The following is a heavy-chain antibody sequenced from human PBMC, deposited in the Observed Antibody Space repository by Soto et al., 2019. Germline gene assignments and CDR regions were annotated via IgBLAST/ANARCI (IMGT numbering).Heavy chain of an antibody. CDR2: IIPILGIA. J-gene: IGHJ5*02. CDR1: GGTFSSYT. Sequence: QVQLVQSGAEVKKPGSSVKVSCKASGGTFSSYTISWVRQAPGQGLEWMGRIIPILGIANYAQKFQGRVTITADKSTSTAYMELSSLRSEDTAVYYCARDQAMVAGTSWNWFDPWGQGTLVTVSS. CDR3: ARDQAMVAGTSWNWFDP. D-gene: IGHD6-19*01. V-gene: IGHV1-69*08.